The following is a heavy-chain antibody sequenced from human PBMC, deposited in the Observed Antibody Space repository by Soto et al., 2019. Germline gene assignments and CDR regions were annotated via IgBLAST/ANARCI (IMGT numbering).Heavy chain of an antibody. CDR2: ISYDGSNK. Sequence: QVQLVESGGGVVQPGRSLRLSCAASGFTFSSYAMHWVRQAPGKGLEWVAVISYDGSNKYYADSVKGRFTISRDNSKNTLYLQMNSLRAEDTAVYYCARPQPQRTNTSYYYDSSGSPWGQGTLVTVSS. V-gene: IGHV3-30-3*01. J-gene: IGHJ5*02. CDR3: ARPQPQRTNTSYYYDSSGSP. D-gene: IGHD3-22*01. CDR1: GFTFSSYA.